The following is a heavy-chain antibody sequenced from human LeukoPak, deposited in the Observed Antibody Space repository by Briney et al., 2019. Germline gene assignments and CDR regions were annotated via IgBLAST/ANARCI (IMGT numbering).Heavy chain of an antibody. Sequence: GESLKISCKGSGYSLTSYWIGWVRQMPGKGLEWMGIIYPGDSDTRYSPSFQGQVTISADKSISTAYLQWSSLKASDTAMYYCARLSTCSSTSCSIYHYYGMDVWGQGTTVTVSS. J-gene: IGHJ6*02. CDR3: ARLSTCSSTSCSIYHYYGMDV. CDR2: IYPGDSDT. CDR1: GYSLTSYW. V-gene: IGHV5-51*01. D-gene: IGHD2-2*01.